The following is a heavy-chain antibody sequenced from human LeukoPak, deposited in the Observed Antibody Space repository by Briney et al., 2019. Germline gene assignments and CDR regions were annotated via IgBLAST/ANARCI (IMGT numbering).Heavy chain of an antibody. V-gene: IGHV3-21*01. CDR3: ARVSSYYYDSSGTIDD. Sequence: GGSLRLSCAASGFTFRSHSMNWVRQAPGKGLEWVSSISSSSSYIYYADSVKGLFTISRDNAKNSLYLQMNSLRAEDTAVYYCARVSSYYYDSSGTIDDWGQGTLVTVSS. D-gene: IGHD3-22*01. J-gene: IGHJ4*02. CDR1: GFTFRSHS. CDR2: ISSSSSYI.